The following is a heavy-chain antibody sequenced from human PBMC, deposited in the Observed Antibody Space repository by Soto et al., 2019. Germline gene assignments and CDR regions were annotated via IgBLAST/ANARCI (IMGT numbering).Heavy chain of an antibody. D-gene: IGHD2-15*01. Sequence: SATLSLTCFVSGDSIDSHDSHWNWIRHFPGKGLGWIGTVAYTGTTSYPPPLRGRVTVSADTSKNSFSLRLTSVTAADTAVYYCASHPACNTDCDFDYSGQGTLVTV. CDR2: VAYTGTT. V-gene: IGHV4-39*01. CDR1: GDSIDSHDSH. J-gene: IGHJ4*02. CDR3: ASHPACNTDCDFDY.